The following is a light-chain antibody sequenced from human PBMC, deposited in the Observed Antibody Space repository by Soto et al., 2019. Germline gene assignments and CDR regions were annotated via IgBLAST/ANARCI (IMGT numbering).Light chain of an antibody. CDR3: CSYAGSYTYV. V-gene: IGLV2-23*02. CDR2: EVS. J-gene: IGLJ1*01. CDR1: SSNVGSYNL. Sequence: LTQPASVSGSPGQSITISCTGTSSNVGSYNLVSWYQQHPGKAPKLMIYEVSKRPSGVSNRFSGSKSGNTASLTISGLQAEDEADYHCCSYAGSYTYVFGPGTKVTVL.